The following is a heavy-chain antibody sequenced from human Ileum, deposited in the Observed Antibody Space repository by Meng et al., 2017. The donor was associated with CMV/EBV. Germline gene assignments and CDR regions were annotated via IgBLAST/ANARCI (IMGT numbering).Heavy chain of an antibody. J-gene: IGHJ4*02. CDR1: GYTFTDNF. CDR2: ISGNNGNT. CDR3: ARDLVVVTAPGDY. V-gene: IGHV1-2*06. D-gene: IGHD2-21*02. Sequence: CKASGYTFTDNFMNGVRQAPGQGLEWMGRISGNNGNTRYARKFQGRVTMTRDTSTSTVYMELDRLTSDDTAVYYCARDLVVVTAPGDYWGQGTLVTVSS.